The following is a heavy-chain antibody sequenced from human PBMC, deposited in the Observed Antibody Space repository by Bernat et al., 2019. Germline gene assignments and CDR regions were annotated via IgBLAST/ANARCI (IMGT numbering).Heavy chain of an antibody. CDR3: AREVEMAKITWGFDI. Sequence: QVQLQESGPGLVKPSQTLSLTCTVSGGSISSGGYYWSWIRQHPGKGLEWIGYIYYSGSTYYNPSLKSRVTISVDTSKNQFSLKLSSVTAADTAVYYCAREVEMAKITWGFDIRGKGRMVTVSS. D-gene: IGHD5-24*01. CDR2: IYYSGST. CDR1: GGSISSGGYY. V-gene: IGHV4-31*03. J-gene: IGHJ3*02.